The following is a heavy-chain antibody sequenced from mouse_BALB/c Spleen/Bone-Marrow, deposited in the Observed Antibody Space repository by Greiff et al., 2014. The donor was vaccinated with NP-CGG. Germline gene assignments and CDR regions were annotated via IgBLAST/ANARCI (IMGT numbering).Heavy chain of an antibody. D-gene: IGHD2-14*01. CDR1: GFTFSSFG. CDR3: ASPYYMYEGAWFAY. CDR2: ISSGCSTI. J-gene: IGHJ3*01. V-gene: IGHV5-17*02. Sequence: EVNLVESGGGLVQPGGSRKLSCAASGFTFSSFGMHWVRQAPEKGLEWVAYISSGCSTIYYADTVKGRFTISRDNPKNTLFLQMTSLRSEDTAMYYCASPYYMYEGAWFAYWGQGTLVTVSA.